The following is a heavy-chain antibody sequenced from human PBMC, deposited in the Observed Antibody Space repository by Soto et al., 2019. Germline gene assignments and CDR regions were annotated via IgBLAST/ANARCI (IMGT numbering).Heavy chain of an antibody. CDR3: ARDKFWFGEFNGMDV. D-gene: IGHD3-10*01. Sequence: WETLSLTCTASASSIRNYCWSWNLQPLGKGLEWIGYIYYRGSTNYNPSHKSPATISVDTSKNQFSLKLSSVTAADTAVYYCARDKFWFGEFNGMDVWGQGSTVTISS. CDR2: IYYRGST. CDR1: ASSIRNYC. V-gene: IGHV4-59*01. J-gene: IGHJ6*02.